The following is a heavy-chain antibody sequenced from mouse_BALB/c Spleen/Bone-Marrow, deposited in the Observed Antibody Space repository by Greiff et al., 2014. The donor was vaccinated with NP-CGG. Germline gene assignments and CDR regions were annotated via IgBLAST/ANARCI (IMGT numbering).Heavy chain of an antibody. D-gene: IGHD1-3*01. Sequence: EVQLVESGAELVKPGASVKLSCSASGFNIKDTYMHWVQQRPEQGLEWIGRIDPANGNTKYDPKFQDKATITADTSSNTVDLQLSSLTFEDTAVYYCARQEFAIYWYFDVWGAGTTVTVSS. J-gene: IGHJ1*01. CDR2: IDPANGNT. CDR1: GFNIKDTY. CDR3: ARQEFAIYWYFDV. V-gene: IGHV14-3*02.